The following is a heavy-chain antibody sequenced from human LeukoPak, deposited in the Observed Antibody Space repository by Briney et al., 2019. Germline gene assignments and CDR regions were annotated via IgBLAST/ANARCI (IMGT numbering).Heavy chain of an antibody. J-gene: IGHJ4*02. CDR3: AKEDRRGRHFDY. CDR2: ISWNSGSI. CDR1: TFTFDDYA. D-gene: IGHD3-16*01. V-gene: IGHV3-9*01. Sequence: GGSLRLSCAASTFTFDDYAMHWVRQAPGKGLEGFSGISWNSGSIGYADSVKGRFTISRDNAKNSLYLQMNSLRAEDTALYYCAKEDRRGRHFDYWGQGTLVTVSS.